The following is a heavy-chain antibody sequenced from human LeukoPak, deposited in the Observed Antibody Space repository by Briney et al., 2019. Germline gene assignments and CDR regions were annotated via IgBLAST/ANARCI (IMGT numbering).Heavy chain of an antibody. CDR1: GFTFSDYY. Sequence: GGSLRLSCAASGFTFSDYYMSWIRQAPGKGLEWVSYISSSGSTIYYADSVKGRFTISRDNAKNSLYLQMNSLRAEDTAVYYWARYQSAAAMPGEAFDIWCQGKMVNVSS. V-gene: IGHV3-11*01. CDR3: ARYQSAAAMPGEAFDI. CDR2: ISSSGSTI. D-gene: IGHD2-2*01. J-gene: IGHJ3*02.